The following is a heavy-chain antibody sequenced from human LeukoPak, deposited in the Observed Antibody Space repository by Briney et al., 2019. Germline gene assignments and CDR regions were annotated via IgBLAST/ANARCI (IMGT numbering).Heavy chain of an antibody. CDR1: EFTFTTYG. CDR2: IYYDGSNI. V-gene: IGHV3-33*01. CDR3: ARDWKTNSFDY. J-gene: IGHJ4*02. D-gene: IGHD1-1*01. Sequence: PGRSLTLSCAASEFTFTTYGMHWVRQAPGKGLEWVAFIYYDGSNIYYADYVKGRFTISRDISKNTLYLQMDSLRAEDTAICYCARDWKTNSFDYWGQGTLVTVSS.